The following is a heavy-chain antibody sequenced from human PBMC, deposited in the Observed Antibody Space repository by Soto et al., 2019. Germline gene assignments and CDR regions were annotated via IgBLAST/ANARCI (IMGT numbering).Heavy chain of an antibody. CDR2: INPLKGDT. Sequence: QAQLVQSGGEMKKAGASVKVSCKASGYTFTTYGITWVRQAPGQGLDWMGWINPLKGDTKSAANFQDRVTMTTDTSTRTAYMELRSLRSDDTAVYYCARVKVPAAVLGAFDVWGQGTLVTDSS. D-gene: IGHD2-2*01. CDR1: GYTFTTYG. V-gene: IGHV1-18*01. CDR3: ARVKVPAAVLGAFDV. J-gene: IGHJ3*01.